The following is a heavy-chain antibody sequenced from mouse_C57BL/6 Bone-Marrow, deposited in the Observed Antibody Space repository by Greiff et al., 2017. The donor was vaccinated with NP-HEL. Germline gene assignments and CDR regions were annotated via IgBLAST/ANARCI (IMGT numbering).Heavy chain of an antibody. CDR3: APIYDGDYHDY. Sequence: VKLVESGPELVKPGASVKISCKASGYAFSSSWMNWVKQRPGKGLEWIGRIYPGDGDTNYNGKFKGKATLTADKSSSTAYMQLSSLTSEDSAVYSCAPIYDGDYHDYWGQGTTLTVSS. J-gene: IGHJ2*01. CDR1: GYAFSSSW. V-gene: IGHV1-82*01. D-gene: IGHD2-3*01. CDR2: IYPGDGDT.